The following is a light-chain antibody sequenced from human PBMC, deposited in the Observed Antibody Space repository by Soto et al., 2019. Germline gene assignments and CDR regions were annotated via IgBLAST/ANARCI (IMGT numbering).Light chain of an antibody. CDR3: AVWDDSLSGPV. J-gene: IGLJ3*02. Sequence: QSALSQPPSASATPGQRVTISCSGSSSNIGSNLVYWYQQLPGTAPKLVIHRNDQRPSGVPDRFSGSKSDTSASLAISGLRSEDEADYYCAVWDDSLSGPVFGGGTKLTVL. CDR2: RND. V-gene: IGLV1-47*01. CDR1: SSNIGSNL.